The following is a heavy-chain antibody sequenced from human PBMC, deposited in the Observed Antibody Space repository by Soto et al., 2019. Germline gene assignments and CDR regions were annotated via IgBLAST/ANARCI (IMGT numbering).Heavy chain of an antibody. CDR1: GASLSGYY. CDR2: INDSGST. J-gene: IGHJ4*02. V-gene: IGHV4-34*01. Sequence: QVQLQQWGAGLLKPSETLSLTCAVSGASLSGYYRSWIRQPPGKGLERMGEINDSGSTSYNPSLKSRVTISVDTSKNQFSLKLSSVTAADTAVYYCAKHLGFCSGDGCYRGFDCWGQGTLVTVSS. CDR3: AKHLGFCSGDGCYRGFDC. D-gene: IGHD2-15*01.